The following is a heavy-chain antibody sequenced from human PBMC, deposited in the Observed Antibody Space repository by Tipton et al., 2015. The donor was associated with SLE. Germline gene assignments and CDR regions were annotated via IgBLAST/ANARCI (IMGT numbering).Heavy chain of an antibody. V-gene: IGHV4-34*01. D-gene: IGHD2-8*02. Sequence: TLSLTCAVYGGSFSGYYWSWIRQPPGKGLVWIGEINHSGSTNYNPSLKSRVTISVDTSKNQFSLKLSSVTAADTAVYYCARDHCTGGVCSYYYYYNGMDVGGKGTTVTVSS. J-gene: IGHJ6*04. CDR2: INHSGST. CDR1: GGSFSGYY. CDR3: ARDHCTGGVCSYYYYYNGMDV.